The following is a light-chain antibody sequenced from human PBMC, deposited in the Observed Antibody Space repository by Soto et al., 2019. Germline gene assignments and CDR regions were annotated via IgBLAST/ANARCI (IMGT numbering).Light chain of an antibody. V-gene: IGLV2-14*03. CDR3: SSYTRGSLHV. Sequence: QSALTQPASVSGSPGQSITISCTGTSSDVGGYNYVSWYQQHPGKAPKLMIYDVSNRPSGVSNRFSGSRSGNTASLTISGLQDEDEADYYCSSYTRGSLHVFGTGTKLTVL. CDR1: SSDVGGYNY. CDR2: DVS. J-gene: IGLJ1*01.